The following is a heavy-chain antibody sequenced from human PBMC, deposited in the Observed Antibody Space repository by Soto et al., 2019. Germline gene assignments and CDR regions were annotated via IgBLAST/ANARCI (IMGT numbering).Heavy chain of an antibody. V-gene: IGHV3-30*18. D-gene: IGHD5-12*01. CDR3: AKEIGGGYSGYEGGYFDY. J-gene: IGHJ4*02. CDR1: GFTFSSYG. CDR2: ISYDGSNK. Sequence: QVQLVESGGGVVQPGRSLRLSCAASGFTFSSYGMHWVRQARGKGLEWVAVISYDGSNKYYADSVKGRFTISRDNSKNTLYLQMNSLRAEDTAVYYCAKEIGGGYSGYEGGYFDYWGQGTLVTVSS.